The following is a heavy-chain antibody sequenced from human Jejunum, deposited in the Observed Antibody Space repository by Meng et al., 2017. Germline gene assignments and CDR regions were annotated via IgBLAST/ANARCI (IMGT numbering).Heavy chain of an antibody. CDR1: GYNFTSYG. CDR3: ARDRGYRPDTFDI. D-gene: IGHD6-25*01. CDR2: ISTYNSDS. V-gene: IGHV1-18*01. J-gene: IGHJ3*02. Sequence: ASVKVSCKTSGYNFTSYGVSWVLQAPGQGLEWMGYISTYNSDSNYAQKFQSRLNMTTDTYTRTAYMELMSMRSDETTVYYYARDRGYRPDTFDIWGQGTMVTVSS.